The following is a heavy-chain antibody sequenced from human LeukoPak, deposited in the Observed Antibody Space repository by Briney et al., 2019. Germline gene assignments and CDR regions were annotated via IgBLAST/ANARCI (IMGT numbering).Heavy chain of an antibody. CDR3: ARTYQLLYEWDY. CDR1: GFTFSSYG. V-gene: IGHV3-30*03. Sequence: PGGSLRLSCGASGFTFSSYGMHWVRQAPGKGLEWVAVISYDGSNKYYADSVKGRFTISRDNSKNTLYLQMNSLRAEDTAVYYCARTYQLLYEWDYWGQGTLVTVSS. J-gene: IGHJ4*02. CDR2: ISYDGSNK. D-gene: IGHD2-2*02.